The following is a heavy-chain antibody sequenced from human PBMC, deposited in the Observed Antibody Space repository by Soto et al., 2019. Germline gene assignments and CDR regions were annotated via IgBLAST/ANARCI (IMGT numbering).Heavy chain of an antibody. J-gene: IGHJ6*02. Sequence: SETLSLTCAISGAPITWGDYSWNWIRQPPGKGLEWIGYIFHGGSTYYNPSLRSRVTISVDRSRTQFSLKMSSVTAADTAVYYCARGTYSSLGGYYYYYYGMDVWGQGTTVTVSS. CDR2: IFHGGST. CDR3: ARGTYSSLGGYYYYYYGMDV. V-gene: IGHV4-30-2*01. D-gene: IGHD6-6*01. CDR1: GAPITWGDYS.